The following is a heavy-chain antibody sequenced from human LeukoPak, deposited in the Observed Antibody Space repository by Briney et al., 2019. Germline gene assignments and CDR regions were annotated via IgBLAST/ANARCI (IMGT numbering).Heavy chain of an antibody. V-gene: IGHV1-2*02. CDR3: AKDGPLHNYYFSLDV. Sequence: ASVKVSCKASGYTFTGHYLHWVRQAPGQGLEWMGWINPNSGGTNYAQTFQGRVTMTRDTSISTAYMELSRLTSDDTAVYYCAKDGPLHNYYFSLDVWGKGTMVTVSS. J-gene: IGHJ6*03. CDR1: GYTFTGHY. CDR2: INPNSGGT. D-gene: IGHD2-21*02.